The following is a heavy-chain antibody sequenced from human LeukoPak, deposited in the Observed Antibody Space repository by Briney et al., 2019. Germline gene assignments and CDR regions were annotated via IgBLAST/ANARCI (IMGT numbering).Heavy chain of an antibody. Sequence: SETLSLTCTVSGGSISSGDYYWSWIRQPPGRGLEWIGYIYYSGSTYYNPSLKSRVTISVDTSKNQFSLKLSSLTAADTAVYYCARVHQLLSYYSAYWGHGTFVTVA. CDR3: ARVHQLLSYYSAY. CDR2: IYYSGST. J-gene: IGHJ4*01. CDR1: GGSISSGDYY. D-gene: IGHD2-2*01. V-gene: IGHV4-30-4*08.